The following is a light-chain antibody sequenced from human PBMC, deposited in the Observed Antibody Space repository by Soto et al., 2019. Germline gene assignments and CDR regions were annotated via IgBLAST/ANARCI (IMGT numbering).Light chain of an antibody. Sequence: EVVMTQSPATLSVSPGERFTFSFRASQSVTTNLAWYQHKPGQSPRLLISDASTGASGIPPRFSGSGSGTEFTLTIDRLQSADFAVYYCQQYDRWPVTFGGGTMVDI. CDR3: QQYDRWPVT. CDR1: QSVTTN. V-gene: IGKV3-15*01. J-gene: IGKJ4*01. CDR2: DAS.